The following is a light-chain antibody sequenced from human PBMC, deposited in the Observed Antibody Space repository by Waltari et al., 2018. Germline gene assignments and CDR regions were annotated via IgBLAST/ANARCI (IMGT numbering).Light chain of an antibody. V-gene: IGLV2-23*01. CDR2: EGN. Sequence: QSALTQPASVSGSPGQSITISCPGTSSDVGSYNLVSWYQQHPCKAPKLMIYEGNKRPSGVSNRFSGSKSDNTASLTISGLQAEDEADYYCCSYAGSSTWVFGGGTKLTVL. J-gene: IGLJ3*02. CDR3: CSYAGSSTWV. CDR1: SSDVGSYNL.